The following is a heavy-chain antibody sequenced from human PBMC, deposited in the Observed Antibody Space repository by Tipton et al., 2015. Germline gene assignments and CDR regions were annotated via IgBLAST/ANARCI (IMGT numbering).Heavy chain of an antibody. D-gene: IGHD1-14*01. CDR3: ARDATGD. V-gene: IGHV4-34*01. Sequence: LRLSCAVYGGSFSGYYWSWIRQPPGKGLEWVGEINDAGTTNYKSSLKSQVTISVDTSKNQFSLKLTSVTAADTAVYYCARDATGDWGQGTRVTVSS. CDR1: GGSFSGYY. CDR2: INDAGTT. J-gene: IGHJ4*02.